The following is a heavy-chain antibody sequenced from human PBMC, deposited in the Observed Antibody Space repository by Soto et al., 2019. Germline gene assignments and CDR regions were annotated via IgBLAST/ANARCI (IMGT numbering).Heavy chain of an antibody. CDR3: AKDYEILWFGELGGADY. D-gene: IGHD3-10*01. CDR2: ISGSGGST. V-gene: IGHV3-23*01. CDR1: GFTFSSYA. Sequence: EVQLLESGGGLVQPGGSLRLSCAASGFTFSSYAMSWVRQAPGKGLEWVSAISGSGGSTYYADSVKGRFTISRDNSKNTLYLQMNSLRAEDTAVYYCAKDYEILWFGELGGADYWGQGTLVTVSS. J-gene: IGHJ4*02.